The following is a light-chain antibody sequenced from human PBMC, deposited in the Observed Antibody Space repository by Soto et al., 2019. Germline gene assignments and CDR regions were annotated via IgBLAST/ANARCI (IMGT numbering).Light chain of an antibody. J-gene: IGKJ3*01. CDR3: QQRSNWPRVT. V-gene: IGKV3-11*01. CDR1: QSVSSY. CDR2: DAS. Sequence: EIVLTQSPATLSLSPGERATLSCRASQSVSSYLAWYQQKPGQAPRLLIYDASNRATGIPARFSGSGSGTDFNLSISSPEPEDWAVYYCQQRSNWPRVTFGPGTKVDIK.